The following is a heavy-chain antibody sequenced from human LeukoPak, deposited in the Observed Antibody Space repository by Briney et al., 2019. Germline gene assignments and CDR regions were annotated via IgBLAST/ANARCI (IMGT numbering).Heavy chain of an antibody. Sequence: GGSLRLSCAPSGFTFSGSAMHWVRQASGKGLEWVGRIRSKANSYATAYAASVKGRFTISRDDSKNTAYLQMNSLKTEDTAVYYCTSGHGPLLRYFDYWGQGTLVTVSS. D-gene: IGHD2-21*02. CDR2: IRSKANSYAT. J-gene: IGHJ4*02. CDR3: TSGHGPLLRYFDY. CDR1: GFTFSGSA. V-gene: IGHV3-73*01.